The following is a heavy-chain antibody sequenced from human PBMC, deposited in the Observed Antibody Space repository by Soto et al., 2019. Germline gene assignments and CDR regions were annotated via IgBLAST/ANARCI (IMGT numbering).Heavy chain of an antibody. V-gene: IGHV3-74*01. CDR2: INEDESNT. D-gene: IGHD3-3*01. CDR3: ARGLFLDY. J-gene: IGHJ4*02. Sequence: EVQLVESGGGLVQPGGSLRLSCATSGFTFSNYWMHWVRQAPGKGPVWVSRINEDESNTNYADSVKGQFTISRDNAKNTLYLQMNSLRAEDTAVYYCARGLFLDYWGQGTRVTVSS. CDR1: GFTFSNYW.